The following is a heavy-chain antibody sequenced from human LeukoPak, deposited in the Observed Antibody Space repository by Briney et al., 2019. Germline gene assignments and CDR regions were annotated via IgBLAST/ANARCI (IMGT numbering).Heavy chain of an antibody. J-gene: IGHJ5*02. CDR2: INPNSGGT. V-gene: IGHV1-2*02. CDR1: GYTFTGYY. CDR3: ARGVSAAGMGDWFDP. D-gene: IGHD6-13*01. Sequence: ASVKVSCKASGYTFTGYYMHWVRQAPGQGLEWMGWINPNSGGTNYAQKFQGRVTMTRDTSISTAYMELSRLRSDGTAVYYCARGVSAAGMGDWFDPWGQGTLVTVSS.